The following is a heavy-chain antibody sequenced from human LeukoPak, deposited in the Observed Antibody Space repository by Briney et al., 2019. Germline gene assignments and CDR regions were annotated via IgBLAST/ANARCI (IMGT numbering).Heavy chain of an antibody. Sequence: PGGSLRLSRAASGFTFSSYAMSWVCQAPGKGLDWVSGLSGGGGSTYYADSVKGRFTISRDNSKNTLYLQMNSLRAEDTAVYYCARTGYCSSTSCSAGFDPWGQGTLVTVSS. D-gene: IGHD2-2*01. CDR3: ARTGYCSSTSCSAGFDP. CDR1: GFTFSSYA. CDR2: LSGGGGST. V-gene: IGHV3-23*01. J-gene: IGHJ5*02.